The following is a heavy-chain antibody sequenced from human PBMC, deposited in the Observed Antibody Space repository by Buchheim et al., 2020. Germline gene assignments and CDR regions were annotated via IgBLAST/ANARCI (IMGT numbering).Heavy chain of an antibody. CDR1: GFTFSDYY. D-gene: IGHD3-3*01. Sequence: QVQLVESGGGLVKPGGSLRLSCAASGFTFSDYYMSWIRQAPGKGLEWVSYISSSSSYTNYADYVKGRFTISSDNAKNSLYLQMNSLRAEDTAVYYCARKGGLEWLSRSDRMDVWGQGTT. CDR2: ISSSSSYT. J-gene: IGHJ6*02. V-gene: IGHV3-11*05. CDR3: ARKGGLEWLSRSDRMDV.